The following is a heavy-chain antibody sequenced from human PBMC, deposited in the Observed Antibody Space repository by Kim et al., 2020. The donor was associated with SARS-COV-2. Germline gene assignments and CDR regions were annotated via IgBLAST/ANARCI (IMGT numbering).Heavy chain of an antibody. CDR2: IYYSGST. V-gene: IGHV4-31*03. CDR1: GGSISSGGYY. D-gene: IGHD3-10*01. J-gene: IGHJ4*02. CDR3: AREVTMVRGVIIISAFDY. Sequence: SETLSLTCTVSGGSISSGGYYWSWIRQHPGKGLEWSGYIYYSGSTYYNPSLKSRVTISVDTSKNQFSLKLSSVTAADTAVYYCAREVTMVRGVIIISAFDYWGQGTLVTVSS.